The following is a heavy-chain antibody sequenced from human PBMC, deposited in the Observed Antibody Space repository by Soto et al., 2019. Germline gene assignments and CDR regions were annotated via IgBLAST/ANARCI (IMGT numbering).Heavy chain of an antibody. D-gene: IGHD1-26*01. J-gene: IGHJ4*02. V-gene: IGHV4-30-4*01. Sequence: QVQLQESGPGLVQPSQTLSLTCTVSGDPITSGDYYWTWIRQSPGKGLEWIGFIYYTGSFAYNPSLKSRLTISLDRSKNQFSLKLTSVTAAGTAVYYCAADWEGTDFWGQGTLVTVSS. CDR1: GDPITSGDYY. CDR2: IYYTGSF. CDR3: AADWEGTDF.